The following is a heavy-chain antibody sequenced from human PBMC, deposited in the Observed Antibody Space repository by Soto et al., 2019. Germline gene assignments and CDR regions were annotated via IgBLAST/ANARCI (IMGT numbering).Heavy chain of an antibody. CDR1: GYTFTSYY. CDR2: INPSGGST. V-gene: IGHV1-46*03. CDR3: ARGHSSGSYYNARYFDY. Sequence: QVQLVQSGAEVKKPGASVKVSCKASGYTFTSYYMHWVRQAPGQGLEWMGIINPSGGSTSYAQKFQGRVTMTRATSTSTVYMELSSLRSEDTAVYYCARGHSSGSYYNARYFDYWGQGTLVTVSS. J-gene: IGHJ4*02. D-gene: IGHD3-10*01.